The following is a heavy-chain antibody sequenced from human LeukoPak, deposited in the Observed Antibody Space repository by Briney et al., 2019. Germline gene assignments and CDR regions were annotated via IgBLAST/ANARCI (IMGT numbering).Heavy chain of an antibody. CDR1: GFTFSSYA. V-gene: IGHV3-30*04. CDR3: ARDDWYYYDSSGYWGNYYYGMDV. Sequence: PGGSLRLSCAASGFTFSSYAMHWVRQAPGKGLEWVAVISYDGSNKYYADSVKGRFTISRDNSKNTLYLQMNSLRAEDTAVYYCARDDWYYYDSSGYWGNYYYGMDVWGQETTVTVSS. D-gene: IGHD3-22*01. J-gene: IGHJ6*02. CDR2: ISYDGSNK.